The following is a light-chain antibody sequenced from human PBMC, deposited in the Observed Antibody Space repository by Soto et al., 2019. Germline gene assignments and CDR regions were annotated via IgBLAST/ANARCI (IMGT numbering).Light chain of an antibody. V-gene: IGKV1-17*01. CDR1: QGITND. Sequence: DIQMTQSPSSLSAYVGDRVTITCRASQGITNDLGWYQQKPGKAPKRLLYDASTLHSGVPSRFSGSGSGTEFTLTISSLQPEDFATYYCLQHNTYPWTFGQGTKVEIK. J-gene: IGKJ1*01. CDR3: LQHNTYPWT. CDR2: DAS.